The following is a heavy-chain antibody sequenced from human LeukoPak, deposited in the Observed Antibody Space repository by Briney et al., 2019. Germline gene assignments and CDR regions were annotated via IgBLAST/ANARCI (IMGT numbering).Heavy chain of an antibody. J-gene: IGHJ3*02. CDR2: IKSKTDGGTT. CDR3: AKDQYGEAFDI. V-gene: IGHV3-15*05. D-gene: IGHD4-17*01. Sequence: PGGSLRLSCAAAGFTFRNAWMSWVRQAPGKGLEWVGRIKSKTDGGTTDYAAPVKGRFTISRDDSKNTLYLQMNNLKTEDTAVYYCAKDQYGEAFDIWGPGTMVTVSS. CDR1: GFTFRNAW.